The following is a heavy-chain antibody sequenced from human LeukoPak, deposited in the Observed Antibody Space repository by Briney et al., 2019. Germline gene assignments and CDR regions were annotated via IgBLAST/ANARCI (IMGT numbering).Heavy chain of an antibody. CDR2: ISAYSGNT. CDR3: ARDPPRITRTKADAFDI. J-gene: IGHJ3*02. Sequence: ASVKVSCKASGYTFTSYGISWVRQAPGQGLEWMGWISAYSGNTNYAQKLQGRVTMTTDTSTSTAYMELRSLRSDDTAVYYCARDPPRITRTKADAFDIWGQGTLVTVSS. D-gene: IGHD1-7*01. CDR1: GYTFTSYG. V-gene: IGHV1-18*01.